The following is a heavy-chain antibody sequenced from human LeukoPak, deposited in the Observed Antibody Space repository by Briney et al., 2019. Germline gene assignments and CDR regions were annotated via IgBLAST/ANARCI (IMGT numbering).Heavy chain of an antibody. CDR3: ARDNYGKNYYYYGMDV. CDR1: GGSISSGGYY. J-gene: IGHJ6*02. D-gene: IGHD4-11*01. Sequence: TLSLSCTVSGGSISSGGYYWSWIRQHPGKGMEWIGNIYDSGSTYYNPSLKSRVTISVDTSKNQFSLKLSSVPAADTAVYYCARDNYGKNYYYYGMDVWGQGTTVTVSS. V-gene: IGHV4-31*03. CDR2: IYDSGST.